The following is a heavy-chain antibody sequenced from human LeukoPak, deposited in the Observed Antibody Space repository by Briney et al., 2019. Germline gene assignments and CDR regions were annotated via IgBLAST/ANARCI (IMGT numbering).Heavy chain of an antibody. D-gene: IGHD2-21*01. CDR2: IYTSGST. CDR1: GGSISSGSYY. V-gene: IGHV4-61*02. J-gene: IGHJ5*02. Sequence: SSETLSLTCTVSGGSISSGSYYWSWIRQPAGKGLEWIGRIYTSGSTNYNPSLKSRVTISVDTSKNQFSLNLKTVTAADTAVYYCARLGAYCADDCYSYFDPWGQGILVTVSS. CDR3: ARLGAYCADDCYSYFDP.